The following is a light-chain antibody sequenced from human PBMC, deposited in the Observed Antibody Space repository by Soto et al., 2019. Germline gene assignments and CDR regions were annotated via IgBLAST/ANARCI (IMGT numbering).Light chain of an antibody. Sequence: DIQMTQSPSTLSAFVGDRVTITCRASQSINSWLAWYQQKPGKAPNLLIYKASNLESGAPSRFSGSGPGTEFTLTISSLQPDDFATYYCQQYHRSPVTFGGGTKVEIK. J-gene: IGKJ4*01. V-gene: IGKV1-5*03. CDR2: KAS. CDR3: QQYHRSPVT. CDR1: QSINSW.